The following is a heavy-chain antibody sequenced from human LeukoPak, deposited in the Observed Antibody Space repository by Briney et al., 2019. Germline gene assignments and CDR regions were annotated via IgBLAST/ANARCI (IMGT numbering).Heavy chain of an antibody. J-gene: IGHJ1*01. CDR2: ISYDGSNK. D-gene: IGHD5-18*01. Sequence: PGGSLRLSCVASGFTFSSYGMHWVRQAPGKGLEWVAVISYDGSNKYYADSVKGRFTISRDNSKNTLYLQMNSLRAEDTAVYYCAKVGQLWLLHSPFQHWGQGTLVTVSS. CDR3: AKVGQLWLLHSPFQH. CDR1: GFTFSSYG. V-gene: IGHV3-30*18.